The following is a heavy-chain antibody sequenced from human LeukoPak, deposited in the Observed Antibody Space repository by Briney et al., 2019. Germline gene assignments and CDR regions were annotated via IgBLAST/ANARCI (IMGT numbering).Heavy chain of an antibody. CDR1: GGSISTYY. J-gene: IGHJ4*02. CDR3: ARADSSGYVSSDC. Sequence: SETLSLTCTVSGGSISTYYWSWIRQPPGKGLEWIGYIYYSGSTNCNPSLKSRVTISVDTSKNQFSLKLSSVTAADTAVYYCARADSSGYVSSDCWGQGTLVTVSS. CDR2: IYYSGST. D-gene: IGHD3-22*01. V-gene: IGHV4-59*01.